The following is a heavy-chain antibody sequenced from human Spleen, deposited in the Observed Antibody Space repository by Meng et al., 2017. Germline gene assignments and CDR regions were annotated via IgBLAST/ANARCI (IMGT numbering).Heavy chain of an antibody. V-gene: IGHV4-30-2*01. CDR2: IYHSGST. Sequence: QLKLQESGSGLVKPSQTPSLTCAVSGGSISSGGYSWSWIRQPPGKGLEWIGYIYHSGSTFYTPSLKSRVTMSVDRSKNQSSLKLSSVTAADTAVYYCASYVSGTYRFDPWGQGTLVTVSS. J-gene: IGHJ5*02. CDR3: ASYVSGTYRFDP. CDR1: GGSISSGGYS. D-gene: IGHD3-10*01.